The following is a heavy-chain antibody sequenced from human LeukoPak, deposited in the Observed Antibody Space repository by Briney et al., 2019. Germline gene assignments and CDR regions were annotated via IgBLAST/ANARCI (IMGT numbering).Heavy chain of an antibody. CDR1: GFTFSSYA. V-gene: IGHV3-21*01. J-gene: IGHJ4*02. D-gene: IGHD4-17*01. CDR2: ISGSSI. CDR3: ARELGVTTPHYFDY. Sequence: GGSLRLSCAASGFTFSSYAMSWVRQAPGKGLEWVSAISGSSIYYADSVKGRFTISRDNAKNSLYLQMNSLRAEDTAVYYCARELGVTTPHYFDYWGQGTLVTVSS.